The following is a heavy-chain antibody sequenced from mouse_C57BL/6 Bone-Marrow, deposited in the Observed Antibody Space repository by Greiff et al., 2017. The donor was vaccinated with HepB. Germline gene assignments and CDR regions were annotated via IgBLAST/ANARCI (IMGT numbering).Heavy chain of an antibody. CDR2: IDPEDGET. Sequence: EVQLQQSGAELVKPGASVTLSCTASGFNIKDYYMHWVKQRTEQGLEWIGRIDPEDGETKYAPKFQGKATITADTSSNTAYLPLSSLTSEDTAVYYCARDSSGYDYAMDYWGQGTSVTVSS. J-gene: IGHJ4*01. D-gene: IGHD3-2*02. V-gene: IGHV14-2*01. CDR1: GFNIKDYY. CDR3: ARDSSGYDYAMDY.